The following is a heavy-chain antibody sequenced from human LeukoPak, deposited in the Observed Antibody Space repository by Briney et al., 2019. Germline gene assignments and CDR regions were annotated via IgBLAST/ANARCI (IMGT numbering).Heavy chain of an antibody. D-gene: IGHD3-22*01. CDR3: ARRTYYYDSSGYYTIGFDY. J-gene: IGHJ4*02. V-gene: IGHV1-2*02. CDR2: INPNSGGT. Sequence: ASVKVSCQASGYTFTGYYMHWVRQAPGQGLEWMGWINPNSGGTNYAQKFQGRVTMTRDTSISTAYMELSRLRSDDTAVYYCARRTYYYDSSGYYTIGFDYWGQGTLVTVSS. CDR1: GYTFTGYY.